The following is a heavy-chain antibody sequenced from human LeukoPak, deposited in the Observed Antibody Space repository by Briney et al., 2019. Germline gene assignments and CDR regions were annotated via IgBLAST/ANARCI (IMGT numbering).Heavy chain of an antibody. V-gene: IGHV3-33*01. CDR3: ARRGTTWYFED. D-gene: IGHD1-14*01. J-gene: IGHJ4*02. Sequence: GGSLRLSCAASGFTFSSYGMHWVRQAPGKGLEWVAVIWYDGSNKYYADSVKGRFTISRDNAKNSLYLQMNSLRAEDTAVYYCARRGTTWYFEDWGQGTLVTVSS. CDR2: IWYDGSNK. CDR1: GFTFSSYG.